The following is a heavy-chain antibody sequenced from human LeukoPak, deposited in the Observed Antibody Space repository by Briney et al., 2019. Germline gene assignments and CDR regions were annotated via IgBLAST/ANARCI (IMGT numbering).Heavy chain of an antibody. CDR3: ATALDSTWSSSHPDAFDI. Sequence: ASVKVSCKVSGYTLTELSMHWVRQAPGKGLEWMGGFDPEDGETIYAQKSQGRVTMTEDTSTDTAYMELSSLRSEDTAVYYCATALDSTWSSSHPDAFDIWGQGTMVTVSS. V-gene: IGHV1-24*01. J-gene: IGHJ3*02. D-gene: IGHD6-6*01. CDR2: FDPEDGET. CDR1: GYTLTELS.